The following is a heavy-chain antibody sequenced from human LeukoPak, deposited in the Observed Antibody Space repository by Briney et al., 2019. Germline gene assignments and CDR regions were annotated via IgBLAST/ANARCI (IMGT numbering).Heavy chain of an antibody. Sequence: PGGSLRLSCAASGFTFSSYAMHWVRQAPGKGLEWVAVISYDGSNKYYADSVKGRFTISRDNSKNTLYLQMNSLRAEDTAVYYCARDPAYYYDSSGYYPYWGQGTLVTVSS. CDR1: GFTFSSYA. CDR2: ISYDGSNK. V-gene: IGHV3-30-3*01. J-gene: IGHJ4*02. CDR3: ARDPAYYYDSSGYYPY. D-gene: IGHD3-22*01.